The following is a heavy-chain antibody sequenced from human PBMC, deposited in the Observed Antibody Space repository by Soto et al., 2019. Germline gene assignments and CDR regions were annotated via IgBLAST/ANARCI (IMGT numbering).Heavy chain of an antibody. CDR3: ARDQLYYNDISGRPLNAFDV. Sequence: VRSRRLSGAASGFTFRSYGMNWVRQAPGKGLEWVSYIGIGSSTKYYADSVEGRFTISRDNAKNSLYLQMNSLRAEDTAVYYCARDQLYYNDISGRPLNAFDVWGQGTMVTVSS. J-gene: IGHJ3*01. V-gene: IGHV3-48*01. CDR1: GFTFRSYG. D-gene: IGHD3-22*01. CDR2: IGIGSSTK.